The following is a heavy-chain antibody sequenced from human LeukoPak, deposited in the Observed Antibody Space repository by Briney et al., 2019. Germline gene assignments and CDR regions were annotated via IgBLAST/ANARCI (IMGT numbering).Heavy chain of an antibody. Sequence: PGGSQRLFCAPSVFTFSNPWVSWVRQARGKGRKWVSRNKSKTDGGTTEYAAAVKGRFTISRDNSKNTLYLQMNSLKTEDTAVYCCTTYGDYEGLSDHWGQGTLVTVSS. J-gene: IGHJ5*02. CDR1: VFTFSNPW. CDR2: NKSKTDGGTT. D-gene: IGHD4-17*01. V-gene: IGHV3-15*01. CDR3: TTYGDYEGLSDH.